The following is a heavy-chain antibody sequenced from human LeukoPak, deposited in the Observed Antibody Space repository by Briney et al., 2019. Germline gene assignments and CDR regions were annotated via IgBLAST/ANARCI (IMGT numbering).Heavy chain of an antibody. J-gene: IGHJ5*02. D-gene: IGHD1-26*01. V-gene: IGHV4-39*01. Sequence: PSETLSLTCTVSGDSISSGNYYWGWIRQPPGKGLEWIGSIYYSGSTYYNPSLKSRVTISVDTSKNQFSPKLSSVTAADTAVYYCARRVSYRNCFDPWGQGTLVTVSS. CDR3: ARRVSYRNCFDP. CDR2: IYYSGST. CDR1: GDSISSGNYY.